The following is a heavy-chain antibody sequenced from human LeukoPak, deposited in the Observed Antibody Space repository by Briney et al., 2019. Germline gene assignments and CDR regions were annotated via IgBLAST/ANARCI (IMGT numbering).Heavy chain of an antibody. D-gene: IGHD2-21*02. Sequence: SETLSLTCTVSGGSVRSGSYYWSWIRQPPGKGLEWIGEINHSGSTNYNPSLKSRVTISVDTSKNQFSLKLSSVTAADTAVYYCARGLSAIVHWGQGTLVTVSS. CDR3: ARGLSAIVH. V-gene: IGHV4-39*07. CDR1: GGSVRSGSYY. J-gene: IGHJ4*02. CDR2: INHSGST.